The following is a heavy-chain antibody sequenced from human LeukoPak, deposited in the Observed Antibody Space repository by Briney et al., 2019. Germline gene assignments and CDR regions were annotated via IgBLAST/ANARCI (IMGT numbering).Heavy chain of an antibody. V-gene: IGHV4-4*07. CDR1: GGSISSYY. CDR3: ARGGRVLFLVPRQYYFDY. CDR2: IYTSGST. D-gene: IGHD2/OR15-2a*01. J-gene: IGHJ4*02. Sequence: PSETLSLTCTVSGGSISSYYWSWIRQPAGKGLEWIGRIYTSGSTNYNPSLKSRVTMSVDTSKNQFSLKLSSVTAADTAVYYCARGGRVLFLVPRQYYFDYWGQGTLVTVSS.